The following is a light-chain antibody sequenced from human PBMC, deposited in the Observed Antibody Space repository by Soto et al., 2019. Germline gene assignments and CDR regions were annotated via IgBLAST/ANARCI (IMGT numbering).Light chain of an antibody. V-gene: IGKV3-20*01. J-gene: IGKJ1*01. Sequence: EIVLTQSPGTLSLSPGERATLSCRASQSVSSNYLAWYQQKPGQAPRVLIYGASSRVTGIPDRFSGSGSGTDFTLTISRLEPEDFAVYYCQHYVTSPWTFGQGTKVEIK. CDR2: GAS. CDR1: QSVSSNY. CDR3: QHYVTSPWT.